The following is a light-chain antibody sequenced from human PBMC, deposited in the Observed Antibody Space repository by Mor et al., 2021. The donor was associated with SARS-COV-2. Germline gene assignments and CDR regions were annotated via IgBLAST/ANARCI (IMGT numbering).Light chain of an antibody. CDR3: QQRSNWPSIT. CDR2: GAS. CDR1: QSVSRY. Sequence: ASQSVSRYLAWYQQKPGQAPRLLIYGASNRATGIPARFSGSGSGTDFTLTISSLEPEDFAVYYCQQRSNWPSITFGQGTRLEIK. J-gene: IGKJ5*01. V-gene: IGKV3-11*01.